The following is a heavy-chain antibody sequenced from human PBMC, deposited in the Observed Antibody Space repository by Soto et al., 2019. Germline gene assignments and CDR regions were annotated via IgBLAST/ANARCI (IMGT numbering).Heavy chain of an antibody. CDR3: ARSVAP. J-gene: IGHJ5*02. Sequence: SETLSLTCTVSGGYISSSSYYWSWIRQHPGKGLEWIGYIYNRGTTSYNPSLKSRVTISVDTSKNQFSLKLSSVTAADTAVYYCARSVAPWGQGTLVTVSS. V-gene: IGHV4-31*03. CDR1: GGYISSSSYY. CDR2: IYNRGTT.